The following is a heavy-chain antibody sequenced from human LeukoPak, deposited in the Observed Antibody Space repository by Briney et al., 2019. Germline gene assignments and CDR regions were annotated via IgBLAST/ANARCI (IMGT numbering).Heavy chain of an antibody. CDR2: IYHSGTT. J-gene: IGHJ4*02. CDR1: GGSISSGSYY. D-gene: IGHD4-11*01. V-gene: IGHV4-39*02. CDR3: ARPERLRLHIDY. Sequence: PSETLSLTCTVSGGSISSGSYYWSWIRQPPGKGLEWIGNIYHSGTTYYNPSLKSRVTISVDTSKSHFSLKLNSVTAADTAVYYCARPERLRLHIDYWGQGTLVTVSS.